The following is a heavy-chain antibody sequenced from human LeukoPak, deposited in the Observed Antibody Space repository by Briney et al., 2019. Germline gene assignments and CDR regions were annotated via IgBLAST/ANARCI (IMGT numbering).Heavy chain of an antibody. J-gene: IGHJ5*01. Sequence: GGSLRLSCAASGFSVSSNYMSWVRQAPGKGLEWVSVIYSGGDPYYGDSVKDRFTISRDNSKNTLYLQMNSLRAEDTAVYYCARDRTGHRWFDSWGQGTLVTVSS. CDR2: IYSGGDP. CDR3: ARDRTGHRWFDS. V-gene: IGHV3-53*01. D-gene: IGHD2-8*02. CDR1: GFSVSSNY.